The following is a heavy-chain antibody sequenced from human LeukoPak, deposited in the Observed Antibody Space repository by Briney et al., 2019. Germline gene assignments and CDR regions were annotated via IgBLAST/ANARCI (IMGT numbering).Heavy chain of an antibody. CDR1: GFTFCGSP. CDR2: IGSRSNIYAT. J-gene: IGHJ3*02. V-gene: IGHV3-73*01. Sequence: PGGPLTLPCAASGFTFCGSPVLGAPHSSGRAREGVCRIGSRSNIYATAYAASVKGRFTISRDDPKNRAYLQMNSLKTEDTAVYYCTRHSDSSGWYAGIDAFDIWGQGTMVTVSS. D-gene: IGHD6-19*01. CDR3: TRHSDSSGWYAGIDAFDI.